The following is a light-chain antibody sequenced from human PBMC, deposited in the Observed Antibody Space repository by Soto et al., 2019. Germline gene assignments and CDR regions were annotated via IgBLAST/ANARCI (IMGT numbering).Light chain of an antibody. CDR1: QSVGTY. J-gene: IGKJ4*01. Sequence: EIVLTQSPATLSLSPGEGAALSCRASQSVGTYLAWFQQKPGQAPRFLIYDASNRATGVPARFSGSGSGTDFTLTISSLEPEDFAVYYCLQRSNWLALTFGGGTQVEIK. V-gene: IGKV3-11*01. CDR2: DAS. CDR3: LQRSNWLALT.